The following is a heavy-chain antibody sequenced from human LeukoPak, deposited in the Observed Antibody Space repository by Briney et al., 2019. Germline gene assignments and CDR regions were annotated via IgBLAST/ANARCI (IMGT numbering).Heavy chain of an antibody. CDR1: GFTFSRHG. V-gene: IGHV3-30*03. CDR3: ARDRAWNYFDY. J-gene: IGHJ4*02. Sequence: GGSLRLSCAPSGFTFSRHGMHWVRQAPGKGLEWVVIISNDGSRKYYGHSVEGRFTISRDNSKNTLYLQMDSLRAEDTAVYYCARDRAWNYFDYWGQGTLVTVSS. CDR2: ISNDGSRK. D-gene: IGHD3-3*01.